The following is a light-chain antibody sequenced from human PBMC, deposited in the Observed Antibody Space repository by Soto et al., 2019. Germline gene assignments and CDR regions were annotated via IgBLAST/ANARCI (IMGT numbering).Light chain of an antibody. CDR1: QSISSW. V-gene: IGKV1-5*03. CDR3: QQYNSYAWT. CDR2: KAS. J-gene: IGKJ1*01. Sequence: DIQMTQSPSTLSASVGDRVTINCRASQSISSWLAWYQQKPGKAPKLLIYKASSLESGVPSRFSGSGSGTEFTLTISSLQPDDFATYYCQQYNSYAWTFGQGTKVEI.